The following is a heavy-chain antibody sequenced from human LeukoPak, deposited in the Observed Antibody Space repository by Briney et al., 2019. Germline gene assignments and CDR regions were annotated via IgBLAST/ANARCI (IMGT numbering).Heavy chain of an antibody. D-gene: IGHD3-22*01. CDR2: TYYRSKWYN. CDR1: GDSVSSNSAA. Sequence: SQTLSLTCDISGDSVSSNSAAWNWIRQSPSRGLEWLGRTYYRSKWYNDYAVSVKSRTTINPDTSKNQFSLQLNSVTPEDTAVYYCARTWKYYDSSGYSSDDAFDIWGQGTMVTVSS. J-gene: IGHJ3*02. V-gene: IGHV6-1*01. CDR3: ARTWKYYDSSGYSSDDAFDI.